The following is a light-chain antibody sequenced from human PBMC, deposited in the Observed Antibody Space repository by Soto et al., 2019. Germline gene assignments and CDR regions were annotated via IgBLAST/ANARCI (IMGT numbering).Light chain of an antibody. V-gene: IGLV2-14*01. Sequence: QSALTQPASVSGSPGQSITISCTGSSSDVGGYNYVSWYQQHPRKAPKLMIYEVSNRPSGVSNRFSGSKSGNTATLTISGLQAEDEADYYCSSYTSSSTLFGTGTKLTVL. CDR1: SSDVGGYNY. J-gene: IGLJ1*01. CDR2: EVS. CDR3: SSYTSSSTL.